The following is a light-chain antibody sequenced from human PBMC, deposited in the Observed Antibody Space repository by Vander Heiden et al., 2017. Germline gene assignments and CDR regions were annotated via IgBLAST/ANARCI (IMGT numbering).Light chain of an antibody. Sequence: EIVLTQSPGTLSLSPGERATLSCRASPSVSSSYLAWYQQKPGQAPRLLIYGASSRATGIPDRFSGSGSGTDFTLTISRLEPEDFAVYYCQQDGSSPGTFGQGTKVEIK. CDR3: QQDGSSPGT. V-gene: IGKV3-20*01. CDR2: GAS. CDR1: PSVSSSY. J-gene: IGKJ1*01.